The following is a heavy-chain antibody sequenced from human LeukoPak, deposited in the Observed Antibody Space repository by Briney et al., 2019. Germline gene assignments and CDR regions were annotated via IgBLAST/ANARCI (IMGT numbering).Heavy chain of an antibody. CDR1: GGSISSSNW. Sequence: PSETLSLTCAVSGGSISSSNWWSWVRQPPGKGLEWIGEIYHSGSTNYNPSLKSRVTISVDKSKNQFSLKLSSVTAADTAVYYCARARGGSSPRHDYWGQGTLVTVSS. CDR3: ARARGGSSPRHDY. D-gene: IGHD6-6*01. V-gene: IGHV4-4*02. J-gene: IGHJ4*02. CDR2: IYHSGST.